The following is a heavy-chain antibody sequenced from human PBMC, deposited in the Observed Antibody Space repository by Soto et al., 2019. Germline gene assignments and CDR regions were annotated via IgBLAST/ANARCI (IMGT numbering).Heavy chain of an antibody. D-gene: IGHD5-12*01. J-gene: IGHJ4*02. CDR1: CGSISSSSYY. V-gene: IGHV4-39*01. Sequence: SETLSLTCTVSCGSISSSSYYWGWIRQPPGKGLEWIGSIYYSGSTYYNPSLKSRVTISVDTSKNQFSLKLSSVTAADTAVYYCASPMEWLRPIDYWGQGTLVTVSS. CDR3: ASPMEWLRPIDY. CDR2: IYYSGST.